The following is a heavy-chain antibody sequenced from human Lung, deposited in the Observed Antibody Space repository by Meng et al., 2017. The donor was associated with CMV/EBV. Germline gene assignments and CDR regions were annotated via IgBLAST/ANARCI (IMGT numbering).Heavy chain of an antibody. Sequence: LTLHCYVSRVPHPTAPKGVSWIRQPPGMALEWLVHIFSNDEKSYSTSLKSGLTISKDTSKSQVVLTMTNMDAVDTATYYCARIDEGDCSSTSCYTRDYFDYWGQGTXVTVSS. D-gene: IGHD2-2*02. CDR2: IFSNDEK. CDR3: ARIDEGDCSSTSCYTRDYFDY. V-gene: IGHV2-26*01. CDR1: RVPHPTAPKG. J-gene: IGHJ4*02.